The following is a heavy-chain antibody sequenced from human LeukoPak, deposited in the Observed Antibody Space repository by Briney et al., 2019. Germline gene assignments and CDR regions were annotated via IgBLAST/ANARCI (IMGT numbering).Heavy chain of an antibody. CDR3: AGYYYDSSHGFDL. CDR1: GFKFDDYG. D-gene: IGHD3-22*01. Sequence: PGGSLRLSCAASGFKFDDYGISWVRQAPGKGLEWVCDINWNGAWTGYADSVKGRFTISRDNAKNSLYLQMNSLRAEDTALYYCAGYYYDSSHGFDLWGQGTLVTVSA. CDR2: INWNGAWT. J-gene: IGHJ5*02. V-gene: IGHV3-20*04.